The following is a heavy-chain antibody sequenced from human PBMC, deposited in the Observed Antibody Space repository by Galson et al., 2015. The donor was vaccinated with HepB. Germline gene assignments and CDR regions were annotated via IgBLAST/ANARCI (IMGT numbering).Heavy chain of an antibody. CDR3: TITHPPQWELQAGFDY. V-gene: IGHV3-49*04. J-gene: IGHJ4*02. D-gene: IGHD1-26*01. CDR1: GFTFGDYA. Sequence: SLRLSCAASGFTFGDYAMSWVRQAPGKGLEWVGFIRSKAYGGTTEYAASVKGRYTISRDDSKSIAYLQMNSLKTEDTAVYYCTITHPPQWELQAGFDYWGQGTLVTVSS. CDR2: IRSKAYGGTT.